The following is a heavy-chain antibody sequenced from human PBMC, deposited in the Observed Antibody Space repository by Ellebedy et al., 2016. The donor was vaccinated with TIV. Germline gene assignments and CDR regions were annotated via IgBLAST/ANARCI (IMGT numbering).Heavy chain of an antibody. CDR1: GFTFSSYW. CDR3: ARDRGYGMDV. V-gene: IGHV3-74*01. CDR2: INSDGSST. Sequence: GESLKISCAASGFTFSSYWMHWVRQAPGKGLVWVSRINSDGSSTSYADSVKGRFTISSDNSKNTLYLQMNSLRAEDTAVYYCARDRGYGMDVWGQGTTVTVSS. D-gene: IGHD3-10*01. J-gene: IGHJ6*02.